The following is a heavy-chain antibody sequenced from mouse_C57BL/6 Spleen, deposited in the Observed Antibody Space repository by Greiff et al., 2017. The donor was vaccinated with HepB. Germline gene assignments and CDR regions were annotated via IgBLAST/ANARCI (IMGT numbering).Heavy chain of an antibody. V-gene: IGHV1-42*01. Sequence: VQLKESGPELVKPGASVKISCKASGYSFTGYYMNWVKQSPEKSLEWIGEINPSTGGTTYNQKFKAKATLTVDKSSSTAYMQLKSLTSEDSAVYYCARGEDYDGYAMDYWGQGTSVTVSS. D-gene: IGHD2-4*01. J-gene: IGHJ4*01. CDR1: GYSFTGYY. CDR3: ARGEDYDGYAMDY. CDR2: INPSTGGT.